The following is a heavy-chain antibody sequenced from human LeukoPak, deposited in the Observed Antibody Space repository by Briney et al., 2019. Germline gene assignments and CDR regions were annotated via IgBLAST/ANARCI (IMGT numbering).Heavy chain of an antibody. CDR1: GYTFTSYY. J-gene: IGHJ6*02. CDR2: INPSGGST. CDR3: ARAGGGGSGSYSRNYYYYYGMDV. D-gene: IGHD3-10*01. Sequence: ASVKVSCKASGYTFTSYYMHWVRQAPGRGLEWMGIINPSGGSTSYAQKFQGRVTMTRDTSTSTVYMELSSLRSEDTAVYYCARAGGGGSGSYSRNYYYYYGMDVWGQGTTVTVSS. V-gene: IGHV1-46*01.